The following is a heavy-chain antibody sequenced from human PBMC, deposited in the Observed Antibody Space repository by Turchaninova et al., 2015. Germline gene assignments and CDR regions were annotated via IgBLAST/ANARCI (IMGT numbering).Heavy chain of an antibody. V-gene: IGHV1-18*04. CDR2: ISANNGNT. D-gene: IGHD3-16*01. CDR3: ARDSTPMIPFGWFDP. CDR1: GYTFTSYG. Sequence: QVQLVQSGAEVKKPGASVTVSCKASGYTFTSYGISWGRQAPGPGLEWMGWISANNGNTIYAQKVQGRVTMTTDTATTTAYMELRSLTCDDTAVYYCARDSTPMIPFGWFDPWGQGTLVTVSS. J-gene: IGHJ5*02.